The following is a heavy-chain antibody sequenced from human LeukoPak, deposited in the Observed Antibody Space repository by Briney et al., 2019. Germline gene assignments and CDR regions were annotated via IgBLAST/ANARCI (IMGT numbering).Heavy chain of an antibody. Sequence: SETLSLTCSVSGVSISSGSNYWGWIRQPPGKTLEWIGSIYSSGSTYYNPSLKSRFIILFDTAKNHFSLNLSSVTAAYTAVYYCATGTPNYDILTGYYRLGYYYYYMDVWGKGTTVTISS. CDR2: IYSSGST. CDR3: ATGTPNYDILTGYYRLGYYYYYMDV. V-gene: IGHV4-39*07. J-gene: IGHJ6*03. D-gene: IGHD3-9*01. CDR1: GVSISSGSNY.